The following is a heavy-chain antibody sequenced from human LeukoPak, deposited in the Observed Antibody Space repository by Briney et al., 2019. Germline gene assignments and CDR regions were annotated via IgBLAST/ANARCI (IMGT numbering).Heavy chain of an antibody. D-gene: IGHD1-14*01. V-gene: IGHV4-61*08. J-gene: IGHJ4*02. Sequence: SETLSLTCTVSGGSISSGGYYWSWIRQPPGKGLEWIGYIYHSGSSYYNPTFKSRVTMSVDTSKNQFSLKLSSLTAADTAVYYCARYRRDSDTYNLDYWGQGIRVTVSS. CDR2: IYHSGSS. CDR1: GGSISSGGYY. CDR3: ARYRRDSDTYNLDY.